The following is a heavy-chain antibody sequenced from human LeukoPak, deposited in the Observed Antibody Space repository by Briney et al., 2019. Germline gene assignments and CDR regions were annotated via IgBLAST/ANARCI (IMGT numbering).Heavy chain of an antibody. V-gene: IGHV4-34*01. CDR3: ARVGDLYRAHRVRGLSPDYYYMDV. J-gene: IGHJ6*03. CDR1: GGSPSEFY. Sequence: PSETLSLTCAVSGGSPSEFYGNWIRQSPAKGLEWIGEVNYSGSNAYNPSLKSRVTISVDASKNQFSLTVSSLTAADTAVYYCARVGDLYRAHRVRGLSPDYYYMDVWGKGTTVTVSS. D-gene: IGHD3-10*01. CDR2: VNYSGSN.